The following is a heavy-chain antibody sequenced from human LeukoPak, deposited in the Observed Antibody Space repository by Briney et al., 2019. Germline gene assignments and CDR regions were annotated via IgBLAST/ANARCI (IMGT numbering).Heavy chain of an antibody. J-gene: IGHJ6*03. Sequence: ASVKVSCKASGGTFSSYAISWVRQAPGQGLEWMGWMNPNSGNTGYAQKFQGRVTIARNTSISTTYMELSSLRSEDTAVYYCARADGSSSISYYHMDVWGKGTTVIVSS. V-gene: IGHV1-8*03. D-gene: IGHD6-6*01. CDR3: ARADGSSSISYYHMDV. CDR1: GGTFSSYA. CDR2: MNPNSGNT.